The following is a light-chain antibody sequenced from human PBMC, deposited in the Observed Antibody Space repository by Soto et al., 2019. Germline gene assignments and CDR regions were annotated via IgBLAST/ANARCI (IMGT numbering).Light chain of an antibody. V-gene: IGKV3-11*01. CDR2: DTS. CDR3: HQRSNWPRT. CDR1: QSVSSY. J-gene: IGKJ1*01. Sequence: EIVLTQSPATLSLSPGERATLSCRASQSVSSYLAWHQQKPGQAPRLLIYDTSNRATGIPARFSGSGSGTDFTLTISSLEPEDFALYYCHQRSNWPRTFGQGTKVDIK.